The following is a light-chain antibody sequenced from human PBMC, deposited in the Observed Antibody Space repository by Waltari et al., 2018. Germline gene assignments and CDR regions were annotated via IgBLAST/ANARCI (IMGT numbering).Light chain of an antibody. J-gene: IGKJ1*01. CDR3: QQTYSNFRT. V-gene: IGKV1-39*01. CDR2: AAS. CDR1: QRISSY. Sequence: DIQMTQSPSSLFASVGESVTIACRASQRISSYLNWYQQKPGQAPKLLIYAASSLESGVPSRFSGSGFGTDFTLTINSLQPEDFAVYYCQQTYSNFRTFGQGTKVDVK.